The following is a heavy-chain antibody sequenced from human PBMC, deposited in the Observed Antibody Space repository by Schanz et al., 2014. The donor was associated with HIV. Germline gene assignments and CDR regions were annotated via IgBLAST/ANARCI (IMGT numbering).Heavy chain of an antibody. D-gene: IGHD2-21*01. V-gene: IGHV1-8*02. J-gene: IGHJ3*01. Sequence: QVWVVQSGAEVKKPGASVRVSCKASGYNFGNLDINWVRQATGQGLEWLGWMNPGSGNTGYAWKFQGRVTMTRDTSIRTAYMELSSLRSDDTAVYYCARGGYYRGVGDYYVTTFDYWGRGTKVTVSS. CDR1: GYNFGNLD. CDR3: ARGGYYRGVGDYYVTTFDY. CDR2: MNPGSGNT.